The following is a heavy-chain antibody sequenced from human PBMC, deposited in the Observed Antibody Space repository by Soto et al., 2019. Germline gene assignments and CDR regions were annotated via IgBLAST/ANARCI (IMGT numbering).Heavy chain of an antibody. D-gene: IGHD6-19*01. J-gene: IGHJ2*01. CDR2: SIPIFGTV. Sequence: QVQLVQSGAEVKKPGSSVKVSCKASGGTFSNYPISWVRQAPGQGPEWMGGSIPIFGTVNYAQKFQGRVTITADESTSTAYMELSSLRSEDTAVYYCARGNHRWLQLWYFDLWGRGTLVTVSS. CDR3: ARGNHRWLQLWYFDL. V-gene: IGHV1-69*12. CDR1: GGTFSNYP.